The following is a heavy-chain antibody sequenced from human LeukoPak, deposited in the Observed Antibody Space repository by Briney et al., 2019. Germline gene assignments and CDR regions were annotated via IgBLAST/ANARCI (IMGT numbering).Heavy chain of an antibody. D-gene: IGHD6-13*01. V-gene: IGHV3-48*04. CDR2: ISSSSSTI. CDR1: GFTFSSYS. CDR3: AKDGTIAAAGYFDY. Sequence: GGSLRLSCASSGFTFSSYSMNWVRQAPGKGLEWVSYISSSSSTIYYADSVKGRFTISRDNAKNSLYLQMNSLRAEDTALYYCAKDGTIAAAGYFDYWGQGTLVTVSS. J-gene: IGHJ4*02.